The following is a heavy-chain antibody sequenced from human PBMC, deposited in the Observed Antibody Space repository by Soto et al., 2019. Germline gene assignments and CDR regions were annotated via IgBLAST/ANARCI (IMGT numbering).Heavy chain of an antibody. Sequence: SETLSLTCAVYGGSFSGYYWRWIRQPPGKGLEWIGEINHSGSTNYNPSLKSRVTISVDTSKNQFSLKLSSVTAADTAVYYCASVVVAAPSYNWFDPRGQGPLVTVST. CDR3: ASVVVAAPSYNWFDP. D-gene: IGHD2-15*01. J-gene: IGHJ5*02. V-gene: IGHV4-34*01. CDR2: INHSGST. CDR1: GGSFSGYY.